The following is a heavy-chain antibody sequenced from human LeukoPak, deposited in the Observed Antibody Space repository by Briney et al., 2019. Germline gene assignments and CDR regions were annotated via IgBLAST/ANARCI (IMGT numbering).Heavy chain of an antibody. CDR1: GFTFSSYS. J-gene: IGHJ1*01. Sequence: GGSLRLSCAASGFTFSSYSMNWVRQAPGKGLEWVSSISSSLNYIYYADSVKGRFTISRDNAKNSLYLQMNSLGAEDTAVYYCARGGYSSTLYGRYQHWGQGTLVTVSP. CDR3: ARGGYSSTLYGRYQH. CDR2: ISSSLNYI. V-gene: IGHV3-21*01. D-gene: IGHD6-13*01.